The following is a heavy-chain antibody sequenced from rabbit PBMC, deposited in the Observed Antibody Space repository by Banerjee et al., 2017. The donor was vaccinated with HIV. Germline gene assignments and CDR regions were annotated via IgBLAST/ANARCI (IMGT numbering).Heavy chain of an antibody. Sequence: QEQLEESGGDLVKPEGSLTLTCTASGFSFSSSYLICWVRQAPGKGLEWIACIYACSSGTTYSGSAEKGLFTTTTSSSTTVMLKTTRPTAADTATYFGAGYDNASYYGVVFNLWGPGTLVTVS. CDR2: IYACSSGTT. V-gene: IGHV1S45*01. D-gene: IGHD8-1*01. CDR3: AGYDNASYYGVVFNL. J-gene: IGHJ4*01. CDR1: GFSFSSSYL.